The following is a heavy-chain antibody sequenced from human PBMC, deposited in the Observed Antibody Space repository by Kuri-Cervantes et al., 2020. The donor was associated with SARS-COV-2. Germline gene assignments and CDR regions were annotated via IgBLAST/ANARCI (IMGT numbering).Heavy chain of an antibody. Sequence: SGPTLVNPTETLTLTCTVSGFSLSTSGVGVGWIRQPTRKALELLAPLYWDDDKRYSPSLKSRLTIPKDTSKNQVVLTMTNMDPVDTATYYCAHTLVVVVAAPWYFDLWGRGNLVTVSS. V-gene: IGHV2-5*02. D-gene: IGHD2-15*01. CDR2: LYWDDDK. CDR3: AHTLVVVVAAPWYFDL. CDR1: GFSLSTSGVG. J-gene: IGHJ2*01.